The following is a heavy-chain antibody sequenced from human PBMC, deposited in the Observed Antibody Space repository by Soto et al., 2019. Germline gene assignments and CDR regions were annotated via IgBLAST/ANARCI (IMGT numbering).Heavy chain of an antibody. D-gene: IGHD2-21*01. CDR1: EFTFSNYD. Sequence: GGALRLSCAASEFTFSNYDMHRVRQATGKGLEWVSTISTAGNTYSPGSVKGRFTISRENAKNSLYLQMNSLRVDDTAVYYCARGRDSGLYYFDYWGQGTLVTVSS. V-gene: IGHV3-13*01. J-gene: IGHJ4*02. CDR2: ISTAGNT. CDR3: ARGRDSGLYYFDY.